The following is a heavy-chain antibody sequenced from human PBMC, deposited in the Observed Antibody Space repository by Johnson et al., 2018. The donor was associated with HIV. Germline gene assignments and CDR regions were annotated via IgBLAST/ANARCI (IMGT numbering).Heavy chain of an antibody. CDR3: ASLDAFDI. CDR1: GFTVSSNY. V-gene: IGHV3-66*01. J-gene: IGHJ3*02. CDR2: IYSGGST. Sequence: VQLVESGGVVVQPGGSLRLSCAASGFTVSSNYMSWVRQAPGKGLEWVSVIYSGGSTYYADSVKGRFTISRDNAKNSLYLQMNSLRAEDTAVYYCASLDAFDIWGQGTMVTVSS.